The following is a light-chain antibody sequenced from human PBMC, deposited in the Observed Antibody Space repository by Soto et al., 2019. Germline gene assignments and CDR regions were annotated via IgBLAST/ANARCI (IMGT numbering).Light chain of an antibody. V-gene: IGLV1-40*01. CDR2: GNS. J-gene: IGLJ1*01. CDR1: SSNIGAGYN. Sequence: QSVLTQPPSVSGAPGHRVTISCTGSSSNIGAGYNVHWYQQLPGTAPKLLIYGNSNRPSRVPDRFSGSKSSTSASLAITGIQVEDAADYYCQSYYSSLSGFYVFGTGTKVTVL. CDR3: QSYYSSLSGFYV.